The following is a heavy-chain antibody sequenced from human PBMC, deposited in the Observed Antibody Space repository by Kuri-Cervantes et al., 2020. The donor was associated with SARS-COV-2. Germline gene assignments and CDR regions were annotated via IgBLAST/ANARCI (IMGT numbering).Heavy chain of an antibody. CDR1: GFTFSAYY. CDR2: ISSSSSYT. V-gene: IGHV3-11*06. D-gene: IGHD5-12*01. J-gene: IGHJ4*02. CDR3: ARGSSGYDLTFDY. Sequence: GGSLRLSCAASGFTFSAYYMSWIRQAPGKGLEWVSYISSSSSYTNYADSVKGRFTISRDNAKNSLYLQMNSLRAEDTAVYYCARGSSGYDLTFDYWGQGTLVTVSS.